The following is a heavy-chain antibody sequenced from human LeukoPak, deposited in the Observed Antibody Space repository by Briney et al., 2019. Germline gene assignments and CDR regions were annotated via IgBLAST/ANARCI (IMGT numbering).Heavy chain of an antibody. J-gene: IGHJ4*02. CDR1: SGSISTSNYY. D-gene: IGHD3-9*01. CDR2: IFYSGST. V-gene: IGHV4-39*01. CDR3: ARQYDILTGYSDY. Sequence: SETLSLTCTVSSGSISTSNYYWGCVRQPPGKALEWIGNIFYSGSTYYSPSLKSRVTISLDTSRNQFSLKLSSVTAADTAVYYCARQYDILTGYSDYWGQGTLVTVSS.